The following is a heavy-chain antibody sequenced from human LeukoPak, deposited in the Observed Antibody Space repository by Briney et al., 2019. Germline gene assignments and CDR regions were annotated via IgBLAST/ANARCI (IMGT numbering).Heavy chain of an antibody. Sequence: SETLSLTCTVSGGSISSSSYYWGWIRQPPGKGLEWIGSIYYSGSTYYNPSLKSRVTISVDTSENQFSLKLSSVTAADTAVYYCARLSRQFMPNYDILTFDPWGQGTLVTVSS. CDR2: IYYSGST. CDR3: ARLSRQFMPNYDILTFDP. CDR1: GGSISSSSYY. D-gene: IGHD3-9*01. J-gene: IGHJ5*02. V-gene: IGHV4-39*01.